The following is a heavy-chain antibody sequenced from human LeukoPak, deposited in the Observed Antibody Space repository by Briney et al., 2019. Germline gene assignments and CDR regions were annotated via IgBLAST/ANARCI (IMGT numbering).Heavy chain of an antibody. J-gene: IGHJ5*02. V-gene: IGHV1-18*04. Sequence: GASVKVSCKASGYTFTSYYMHWVRQAPGQGLEWMGWISAYNGNTNYAQKLQGRVTMTTDTSTSTAYMELRSLRSDDTAVYYCARDRGPVIAAAQGWFDPWGQGTLVTVSS. D-gene: IGHD2-15*01. CDR2: ISAYNGNT. CDR3: ARDRGPVIAAAQGWFDP. CDR1: GYTFTSYY.